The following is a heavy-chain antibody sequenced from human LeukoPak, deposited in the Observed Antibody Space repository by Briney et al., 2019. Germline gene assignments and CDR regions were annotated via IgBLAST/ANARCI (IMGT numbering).Heavy chain of an antibody. D-gene: IGHD6-13*01. J-gene: IGHJ6*02. CDR1: GFIFSSYA. Sequence: GGSLRLSCAASGFIFSSYAMNWVRQAPGKGLEWVSGISGSGDATFYADPVKGRFTISRDNSKNTLYLQMNSLRGDDTAVYYCAKYVTPPGTYYYGLDVWGQGTTVTVSS. CDR3: AKYVTPPGTYYYGLDV. CDR2: ISGSGDAT. V-gene: IGHV3-23*01.